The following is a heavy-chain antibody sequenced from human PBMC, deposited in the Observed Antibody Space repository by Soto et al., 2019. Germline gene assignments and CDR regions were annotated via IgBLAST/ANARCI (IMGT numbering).Heavy chain of an antibody. CDR3: ARAYYYDSRRYWVGAFDI. V-gene: IGHV3-30*14. J-gene: IGHJ3*02. D-gene: IGHD3-22*01. Sequence: ESGGGVVQPGRSLRLSCAASGFTFSSYAMHWVRQAPGKGLEWVTVISYEGSNKYYADSVKGRFTISRDNSKNTLYLHMNSLRAEDMAMYYCARAYYYDSRRYWVGAFDIWGQVTLVTVSS. CDR2: ISYEGSNK. CDR1: GFTFSSYA.